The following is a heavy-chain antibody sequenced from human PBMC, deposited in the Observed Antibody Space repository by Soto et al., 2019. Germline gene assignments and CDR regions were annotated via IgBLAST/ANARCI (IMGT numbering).Heavy chain of an antibody. CDR3: ARVYGSGSSNYLNWFDP. Sequence: QVQLVESGGGVVQPGRSLRLSCAASGFTFSSYAMHWVRQAPGKGLEWVAVISYDGSNKYYADSVKGRFTISRDNSKNTLNLQMNGLRAEDTAVYYCARVYGSGSSNYLNWFDPWGQGTLVTVSS. D-gene: IGHD3-10*01. V-gene: IGHV3-30-3*01. J-gene: IGHJ5*02. CDR2: ISYDGSNK. CDR1: GFTFSSYA.